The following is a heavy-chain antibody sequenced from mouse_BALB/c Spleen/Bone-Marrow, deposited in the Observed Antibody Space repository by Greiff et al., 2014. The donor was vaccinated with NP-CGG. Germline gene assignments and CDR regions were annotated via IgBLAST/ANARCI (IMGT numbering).Heavy chain of an antibody. Sequence: DVKLQESGAELVKPGASVKLSCTASGFNIKDTYMHWVKQRPEQGLEWIGRIDPANGNTKYDPKFQGKAIITADTSSNTAYLQLSSLTSEDTAVYYCAPYYYGSSQFAYWGQGTLVTVSA. CDR3: APYYYGSSQFAY. D-gene: IGHD1-1*01. V-gene: IGHV14-3*02. CDR1: GFNIKDTY. CDR2: IDPANGNT. J-gene: IGHJ3*01.